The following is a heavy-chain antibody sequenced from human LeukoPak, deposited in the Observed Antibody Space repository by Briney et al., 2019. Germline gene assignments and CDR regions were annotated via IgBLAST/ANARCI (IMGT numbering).Heavy chain of an antibody. CDR1: RFTFDNYG. D-gene: IGHD3/OR15-3a*01. V-gene: IGHV3-30*02. Sequence: PGGSLRLSCAASRFTFDNYGIHWVRQAPGKGLEWVAFIRYDGTNKYYADSVKGRFTISRDNSKNTLYLQMNSLRAEDTAVYYCAKDREGLDILYFLDAWGQGTLVTVSS. CDR3: AKDREGLDILYFLDA. J-gene: IGHJ5*02. CDR2: IRYDGTNK.